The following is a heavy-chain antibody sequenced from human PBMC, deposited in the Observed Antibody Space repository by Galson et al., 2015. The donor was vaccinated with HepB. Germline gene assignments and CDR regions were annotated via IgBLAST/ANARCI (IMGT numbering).Heavy chain of an antibody. J-gene: IGHJ4*02. Sequence: QSGAEVKKPGESLRISCKGSGYSFTTYWISWVRQMPGKGLEWMGRIDPSDSYTNYSPSFQGHVTISADESISTAYPQWSSLKASDTAMYYCASRQYYYGSGTYYNVSDYWGQGALVTVSS. CDR1: GYSFTTYW. CDR3: ASRQYYYGSGTYYNVSDY. CDR2: IDPSDSYT. D-gene: IGHD3-10*01. V-gene: IGHV5-10-1*01.